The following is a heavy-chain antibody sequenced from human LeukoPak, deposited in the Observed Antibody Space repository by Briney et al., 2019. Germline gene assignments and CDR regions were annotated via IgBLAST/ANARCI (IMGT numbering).Heavy chain of an antibody. J-gene: IGHJ4*02. V-gene: IGHV3-30*18. CDR1: GFTFNSFG. CDR3: AKGPLPRIDY. Sequence: PGRSLRLSCAVSGFTFNSFGMHWIRQAPGKGLEWVAIISNDGNYGYYADSVKGRFTISRDNSKNTLYLQMNSLRAEDTAVYYCAKGPLPRIDYWGQGTLVTVSS. CDR2: ISNDGNYG.